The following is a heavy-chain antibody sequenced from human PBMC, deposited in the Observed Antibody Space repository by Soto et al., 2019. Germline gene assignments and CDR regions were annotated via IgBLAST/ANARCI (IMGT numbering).Heavy chain of an antibody. J-gene: IGHJ4*02. CDR2: IYYSGST. CDR1: GGSISSSSYY. CDR3: ARANLVRILTGYFYFDY. V-gene: IGHV4-39*07. Sequence: PSETLSLTCTVSGGSISSSSYYWGWIRQPPGKGLEWIGSIYYSGSTYYNPSLKSRVTISVDTSKNQFSLKLSSLTAADTAVYYCARANLVRILTGYFYFDYWGQVTLVTVSS. D-gene: IGHD3-9*01.